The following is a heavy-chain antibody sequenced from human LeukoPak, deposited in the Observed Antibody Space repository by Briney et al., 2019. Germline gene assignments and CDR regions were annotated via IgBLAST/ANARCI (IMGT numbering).Heavy chain of an antibody. J-gene: IGHJ4*02. D-gene: IGHD3-3*01. CDR2: IIPIFGTA. Sequence: SVKVSCKASGGTFSSYAISWVRQAPGQGLEWMGGIIPIFGTANYAQKFQGRVTITADESTSTAYMELSSLRSEDTAVYYCARHTTVSYYDFWSGYYSGGYYFDYWGQGTLVTVSS. CDR1: GGTFSSYA. V-gene: IGHV1-69*13. CDR3: ARHTTVSYYDFWSGYYSGGYYFDY.